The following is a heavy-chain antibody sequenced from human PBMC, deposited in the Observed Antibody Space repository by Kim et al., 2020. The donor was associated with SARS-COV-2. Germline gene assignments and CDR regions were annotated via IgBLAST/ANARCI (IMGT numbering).Heavy chain of an antibody. Sequence: GGSLRLSCAASGFTFSSHAIHWVRQAPGKGLEWVALITYDGSNKYHADSVKGRFTISRDNSKNSVYLQMNSLRAEDTALYYCAKDRTANGSGSYFDYWGQGTLVTVSS. D-gene: IGHD3-10*01. CDR1: GFTFSSHA. CDR3: AKDRTANGSGSYFDY. CDR2: ITYDGSNK. J-gene: IGHJ4*02. V-gene: IGHV3-30-3*01.